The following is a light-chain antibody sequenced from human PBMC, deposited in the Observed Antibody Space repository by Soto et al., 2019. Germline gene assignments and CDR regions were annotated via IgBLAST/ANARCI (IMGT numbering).Light chain of an antibody. CDR2: GNS. J-gene: IGLJ1*01. CDR1: SSNIGAGYD. V-gene: IGLV1-40*01. CDR3: QSYDSSLSGYV. Sequence: SVLTQPPSVSGAPGQRVTISCTGSSSNIGAGYDVHWYQQLPGTAPKVLIYGNSNRPSGVPDRFSGSKSGTSASLAITGLQAEDEADYYRQSYDSSLSGYVFGPGTKVTVL.